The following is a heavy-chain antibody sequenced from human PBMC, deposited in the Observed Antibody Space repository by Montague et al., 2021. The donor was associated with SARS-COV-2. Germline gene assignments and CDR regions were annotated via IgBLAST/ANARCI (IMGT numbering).Heavy chain of an antibody. D-gene: IGHD3-9*01. CDR3: AKVTYYDILTGSIPFRYYFDY. V-gene: IGHV3-23*03. Sequence: SLRLSCAASGFTFSSSAMIWVRQAPGKGLEWVSVIYSGGSSTYYADSVKGRFTISRVNSKNTLYLEMNSLRAEDTAVYYCAKVTYYDILTGSIPFRYYFDYWGQGTLVTVSS. CDR1: GFTFSSSA. J-gene: IGHJ4*02. CDR2: IYSGGSST.